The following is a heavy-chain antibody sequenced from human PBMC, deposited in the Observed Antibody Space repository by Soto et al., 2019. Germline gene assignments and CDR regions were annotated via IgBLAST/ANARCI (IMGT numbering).Heavy chain of an antibody. V-gene: IGHV1-69*02. CDR2: IIPILGIA. CDR3: ARSGMAAAGVYWYFDL. D-gene: IGHD6-13*01. J-gene: IGHJ2*01. Sequence: SVKVSCKASGGTFSSSTISWVRQAPGQGLEWMGRIIPILGIANYAQKFQGRVTITADKSTSTAYMELSSLRSEDTAVYYCARSGMAAAGVYWYFDLWGRGTLVTVSS. CDR1: GGTFSSST.